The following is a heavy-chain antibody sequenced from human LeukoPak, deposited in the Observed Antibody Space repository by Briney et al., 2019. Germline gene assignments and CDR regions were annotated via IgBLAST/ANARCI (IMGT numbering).Heavy chain of an antibody. V-gene: IGHV1-69*05. Sequence: ASVKVSCKASGGTFSSYAISWVRQAPGQGLEWMGGIIPIFGTANYAQKFQGRVTITTDESTSTAYMELSSLRSEDTAVYYCARDPTIANDAFDIWGQGTMVTVSS. J-gene: IGHJ3*02. CDR1: GGTFSSYA. CDR2: IIPIFGTA. D-gene: IGHD2-21*01. CDR3: ARDPTIANDAFDI.